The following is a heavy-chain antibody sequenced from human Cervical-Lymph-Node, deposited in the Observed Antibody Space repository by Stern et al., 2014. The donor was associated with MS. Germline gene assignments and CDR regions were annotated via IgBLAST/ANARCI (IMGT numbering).Heavy chain of an antibody. CDR1: GYTFTRNA. J-gene: IGHJ4*02. CDR2: LSTYDGNTNT. V-gene: IGHV1-18*04. D-gene: IGHD2-15*01. Sequence: QVQLVQSGAEVKKPGASVKVSCKASGYTFTRNAFSWVRQAPGQGLELMGWLSTYDGNTNTNYAQKLQARVTMTTDTSTNTAYMELRSLRSDDTAVYYCAASPVVLVAAATPLDSWGQGTLVTLSS. CDR3: AASPVVLVAAATPLDS.